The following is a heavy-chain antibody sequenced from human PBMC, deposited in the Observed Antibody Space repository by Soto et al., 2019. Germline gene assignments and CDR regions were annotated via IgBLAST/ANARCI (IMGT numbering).Heavy chain of an antibody. CDR3: ARAIAARPNYYYYMDV. J-gene: IGHJ6*03. CDR1: GYTFTSYG. V-gene: IGHV1-18*01. D-gene: IGHD6-6*01. CDR2: ISAYNGNT. Sequence: ASVKVSCKASGYTFTSYGISWVRQAPGQGLEWMGWISAYNGNTNYAQKLQGRVTMTTDTSTSTAYMELRSLRSEDTAVYYCARAIAARPNYYYYMDVWGKGTTVTVSS.